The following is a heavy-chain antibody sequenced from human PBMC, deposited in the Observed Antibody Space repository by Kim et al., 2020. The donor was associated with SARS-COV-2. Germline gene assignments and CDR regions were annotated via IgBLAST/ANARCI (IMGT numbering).Heavy chain of an antibody. CDR2: ISYDGINK. D-gene: IGHD2-8*01. CDR3: ARGRSDGFDY. J-gene: IGHJ4*02. Sequence: GGSLRLSCSASGFIFINSDMHWVRQAPGKGLEWVAFISYDGINKYYADSVTGRFTISRDNSKNTLYLQMNSLRVEDTAVYHCARGRSDGFDYWGQGTLVTVSS. CDR1: GFIFINSD. V-gene: IGHV3-33*05.